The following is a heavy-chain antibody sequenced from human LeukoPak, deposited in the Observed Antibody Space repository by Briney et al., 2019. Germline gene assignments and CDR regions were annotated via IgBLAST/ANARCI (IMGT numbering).Heavy chain of an antibody. D-gene: IGHD5-12*01. V-gene: IGHV3-23*01. Sequence: GGSLRLSCVVSGIPFTSYAMTWVRQAPGKGLEWVSSISGSSGSIYYADSVKGRSTISRDNSKNTLYLQMNSLRAEDTAVYYCWSGHESYYYYG. CDR3: WSGHESYYYYG. CDR2: ISGSSGSI. J-gene: IGHJ6*01. CDR1: GIPFTSYA.